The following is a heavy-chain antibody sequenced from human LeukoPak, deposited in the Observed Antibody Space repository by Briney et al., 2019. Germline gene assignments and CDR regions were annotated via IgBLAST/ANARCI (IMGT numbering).Heavy chain of an antibody. CDR2: IYYSGST. Sequence: PSETLSLTCTVSGGSISSYYWSWIRQPPGKGLEWIGYIYYSGSTNYNPSLKSRVTISVDTSKDQFSLKLSSVTAADTAVYYCARGWVVVGLFAFDIWGQGTMVTVSS. CDR1: GGSISSYY. J-gene: IGHJ3*02. D-gene: IGHD2-15*01. CDR3: ARGWVVVGLFAFDI. V-gene: IGHV4-59*01.